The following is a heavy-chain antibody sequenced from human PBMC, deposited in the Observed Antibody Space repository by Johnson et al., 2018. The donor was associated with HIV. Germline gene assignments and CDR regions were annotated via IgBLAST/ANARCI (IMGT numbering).Heavy chain of an antibody. CDR1: GFTFSSYV. V-gene: IGHV3-23*04. Sequence: VQLVESGGGVVRPGGSLRLSCAASGFTFSSYVMSWVRQAPGKGLEWVSAISESGNPTNYADSVKGRFNISRDNSKNTASLQRSSLRAEDTAIYHCTRETGAHSAFEIWGQGAMVTVSS. D-gene: IGHD3-10*01. CDR2: ISESGNPT. J-gene: IGHJ3*02. CDR3: TRETGAHSAFEI.